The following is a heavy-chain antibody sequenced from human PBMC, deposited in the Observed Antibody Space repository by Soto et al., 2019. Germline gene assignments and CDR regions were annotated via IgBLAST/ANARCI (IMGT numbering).Heavy chain of an antibody. J-gene: IGHJ4*02. CDR2: IWYDGSNK. D-gene: IGHD6-25*01. Sequence: QVQLVESGGGVVQPGRSLRLSCAASGFTFSHYGMHWVRQAPDKRLEWVAVIWYDGSNKYYADSVKGRFTISRDNSKNTLYLQMNSLRAEDTAVYYCARDDAAEGGYWGQGTLVTVSS. V-gene: IGHV3-33*01. CDR3: ARDDAAEGGY. CDR1: GFTFSHYG.